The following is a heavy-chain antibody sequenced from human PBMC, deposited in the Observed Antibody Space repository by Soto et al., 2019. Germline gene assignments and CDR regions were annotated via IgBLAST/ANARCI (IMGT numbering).Heavy chain of an antibody. CDR1: GFTFSSYA. Sequence: EVQLLESGGGLVQPGGSLRLSCAASGFTFSSYAMSWVRQAPGKGLEWVSTISDSGGRTYYADSVKGRFIISRDNSKEKLDLKMSSLRAEESALYYWAKYPRGSDWSYKWFDSWAQGTLVTVSS. V-gene: IGHV3-23*01. CDR3: AKYPRGSDWSYKWFDS. J-gene: IGHJ5*01. CDR2: ISDSGGRT. D-gene: IGHD2-21*02.